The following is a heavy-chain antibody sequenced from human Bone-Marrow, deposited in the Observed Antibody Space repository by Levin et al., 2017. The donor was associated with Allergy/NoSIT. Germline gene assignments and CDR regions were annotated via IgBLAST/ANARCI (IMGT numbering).Heavy chain of an antibody. D-gene: IGHD1-7*01. V-gene: IGHV3-15*01. Sequence: AGGSLRLSCAASGFTFSKAWMNWVRQAPGKGLEWVGRIKRKSDGGTTEYAAPVKGRFNISRDDSKNTLYLQMDSLKTEDTAVYYCATGSGTTYYFDSWGQGTLVTVSS. J-gene: IGHJ4*02. CDR2: IKRKSDGGTT. CDR1: GFTFSKAW. CDR3: ATGSGTTYYFDS.